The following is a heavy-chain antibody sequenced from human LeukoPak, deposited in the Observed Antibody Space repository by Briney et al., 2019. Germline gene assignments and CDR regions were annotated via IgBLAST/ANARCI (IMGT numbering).Heavy chain of an antibody. V-gene: IGHV4-4*02. CDR2: IDHSGKT. CDR3: ATDYFKYNDGSGPFEY. CDR1: GRSMSSSLW. Sequence: SGTLSLTCAVSGRSMSSSLWWSWVRPSPDKGLEWIGEIDHSGKTNYNASLKSRDTVSGDKSKNTFSLKMTSVTAADTAIYYCATDYFKYNDGSGPFEYWGQGTLVTVST. J-gene: IGHJ4*02. D-gene: IGHD3-22*01.